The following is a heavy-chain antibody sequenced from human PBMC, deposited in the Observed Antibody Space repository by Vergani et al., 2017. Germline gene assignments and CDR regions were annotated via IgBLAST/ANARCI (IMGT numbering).Heavy chain of an antibody. D-gene: IGHD3-9*01. Sequence: QVQLVESGGGVVQPGRSLRLSCAASGFTFSSYAMHWVRQAPGKGLEWVAIISYDGSNKYYADSVKGRFTISRDNSKNTLYLQMNSLRAEDTAVYYWAREGRDFXWLSSLGPYYGMDVWGQGTTVTVSS. CDR3: AREGRDFXWLSSLGPYYGMDV. V-gene: IGHV3-30-3*01. J-gene: IGHJ6*02. CDR1: GFTFSSYA. CDR2: ISYDGSNK.